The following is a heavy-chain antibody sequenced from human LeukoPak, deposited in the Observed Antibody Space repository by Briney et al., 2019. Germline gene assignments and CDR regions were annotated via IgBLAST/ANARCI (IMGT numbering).Heavy chain of an antibody. J-gene: IGHJ4*02. CDR2: IWYDGRTK. V-gene: IGHV3-33*01. CDR1: GFTFSNYG. D-gene: IGHD6-19*01. Sequence: PGGSLRLSCEVSGFTFSNYGMHWVRQAPGKGLEWLALIWYDGRTKFHADSVKGRFTISRDNSANTRYLQMSSLRVEDTAVYYCAREWGRIAVAGGPGYWGQGARVTVSS. CDR3: AREWGRIAVAGGPGY.